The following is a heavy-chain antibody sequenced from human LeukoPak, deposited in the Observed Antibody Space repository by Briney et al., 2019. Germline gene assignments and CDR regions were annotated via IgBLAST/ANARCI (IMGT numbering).Heavy chain of an antibody. V-gene: IGHV4-59*01. J-gene: IGHJ4*02. CDR1: GGSISRYY. D-gene: IGHD3-22*01. Sequence: SETLSLTCAVSGGSISRYYWTWIRQPPGKALEWIGYISYSGSTNYNPSLKSRVTVSVDTSKNQFSLKLSSATAADTAMYYCAGWAYDSSGYRLDYWGQGTLVTVSS. CDR2: ISYSGST. CDR3: AGWAYDSSGYRLDY.